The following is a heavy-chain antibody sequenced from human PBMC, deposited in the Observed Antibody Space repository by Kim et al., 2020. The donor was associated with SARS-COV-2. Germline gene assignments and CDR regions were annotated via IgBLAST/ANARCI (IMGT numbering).Heavy chain of an antibody. V-gene: IGHV5-51*01. CDR3: ARLNPSGDGYILFDY. J-gene: IGHJ4*02. CDR2: IYPGDSDT. D-gene: IGHD5-12*01. CDR1: GYSFTSYW. Sequence: GESLKISCKGSGYSFTSYWIGWVRQMPGKGLEWMGIIYPGDSDTRYSPSFQGQVTISADKSISTAYLQWSSLKASDTAMYYCARLNPSGDGYILFDYWGQGTLVTVSS.